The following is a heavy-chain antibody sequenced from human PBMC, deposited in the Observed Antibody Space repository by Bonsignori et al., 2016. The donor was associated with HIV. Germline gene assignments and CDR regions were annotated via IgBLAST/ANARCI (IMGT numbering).Heavy chain of an antibody. CDR3: ARSGAVVDFDY. V-gene: IGHV4-4*08. Sequence: WIRQPPGKGLEWIGHIYASGSTSYNPSLKSRVTISLDTSKNHFSLRLRSVTAADTAVYFCARSGAVVDFDYWGQGTLVTVSS. J-gene: IGHJ4*02. D-gene: IGHD5-18*01. CDR2: IYASGST.